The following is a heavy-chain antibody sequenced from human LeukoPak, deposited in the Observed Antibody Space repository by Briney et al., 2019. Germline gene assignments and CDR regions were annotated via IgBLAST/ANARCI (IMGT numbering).Heavy chain of an antibody. Sequence: GGSLRLSCAASGFTFSSYDMHWVRRAAGKGLEWVSAIGTAGDTYYPGSVKGRFTISRENAKNSLYLQMNSLRAGDTAVYYCARALEVGAYYFDYWGQGTLVTVSS. V-gene: IGHV3-13*01. CDR3: ARALEVGAYYFDY. D-gene: IGHD1-26*01. CDR1: GFTFSSYD. CDR2: IGTAGDT. J-gene: IGHJ4*02.